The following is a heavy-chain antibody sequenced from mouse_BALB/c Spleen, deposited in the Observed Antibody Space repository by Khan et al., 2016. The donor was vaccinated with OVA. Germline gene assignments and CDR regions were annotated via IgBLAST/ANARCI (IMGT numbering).Heavy chain of an antibody. CDR2: INPNTDNI. CDR3: ARGYDFFAS. CDR1: GYSFTLYY. Sequence: EVQLQESGPDLVKPGASVKISCKASGYSFTLYYMSWVKQSLGKSLEWIGRINPNTDNINYNQEFKGRAILTVDKSSNTAYMELRSLTSEDSAVYFCARGYDFFASWGQGTLVTVSA. D-gene: IGHD2-14*01. J-gene: IGHJ3*01. V-gene: IGHV1-26*01.